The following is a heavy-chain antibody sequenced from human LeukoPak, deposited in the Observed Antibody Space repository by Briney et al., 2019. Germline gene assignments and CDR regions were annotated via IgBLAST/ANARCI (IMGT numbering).Heavy chain of an antibody. CDR1: GFAFNEYS. D-gene: IGHD2-15*01. CDR2: ITRSGRYI. J-gene: IGHJ5*02. Sequence: GGSLRLSCTASGFAFNEYSLNWVRQAPGKGLEWISTITRSGRYIYYRDSVKGRFTISRDNANNSLYLQMNSLRAEDTAVYSCARGADGVSSNSRGWFDPWGQGTLVTVSS. CDR3: ARGADGVSSNSRGWFDP. V-gene: IGHV3-21*01.